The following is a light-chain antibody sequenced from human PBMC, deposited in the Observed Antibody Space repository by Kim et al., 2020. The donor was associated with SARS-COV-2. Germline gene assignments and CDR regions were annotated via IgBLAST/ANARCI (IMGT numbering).Light chain of an antibody. CDR3: QQYYSYPQT. J-gene: IGKJ1*01. CDR2: AAS. V-gene: IGKV1-8*01. Sequence: ASTGDGVTISCRARQGISSYLAWYQQKPGKAPKLLIYAASTLQSGVPSRFSGSGSGTDFTLTISCWQCEDFATYYCQQYYSYPQTFGQGTKVDIK. CDR1: QGISSY.